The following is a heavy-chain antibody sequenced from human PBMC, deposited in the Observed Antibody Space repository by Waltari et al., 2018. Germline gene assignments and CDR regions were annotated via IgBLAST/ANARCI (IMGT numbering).Heavy chain of an antibody. CDR2: INHSGST. D-gene: IGHD3-9*01. J-gene: IGHJ4*02. Sequence: QVQLQQWGAGLLKPSETLSLTCAVYGGSFSGYYWSWIRQPPGKGLEWIGEINHSGSTNYNPSLKSRVTISVDTSKNQFSLKLSSVTAADTAVYYCARGVRRVLTGQPLDYWGQGTLVTVSS. CDR1: GGSFSGYY. CDR3: ARGVRRVLTGQPLDY. V-gene: IGHV4-34*01.